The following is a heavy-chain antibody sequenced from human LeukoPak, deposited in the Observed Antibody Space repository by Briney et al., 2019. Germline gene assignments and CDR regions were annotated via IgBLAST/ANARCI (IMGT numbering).Heavy chain of an antibody. J-gene: IGHJ4*02. CDR2: IYYSGST. Sequence: SETLSLACTVSGGSISSSSYYWGWIRQAPGKGLEWIGSIYYSGSTYYNPSLKSRVTISVDTSKNQFSLKLSSVTAADTAVYYCAREVLATVTTFWFDLWGQGTLVTVSS. CDR3: AREVLATVTTFWFDL. D-gene: IGHD4-17*01. V-gene: IGHV4-39*02. CDR1: GGSISSSSYY.